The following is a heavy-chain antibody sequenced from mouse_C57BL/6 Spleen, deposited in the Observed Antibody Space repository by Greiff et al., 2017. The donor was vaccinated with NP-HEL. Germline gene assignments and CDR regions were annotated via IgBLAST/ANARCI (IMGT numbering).Heavy chain of an antibody. V-gene: IGHV1-82*01. CDR3: ARRSSGYYAMDY. D-gene: IGHD3-2*02. CDR2: IYPGDGDT. CDR1: GYAFSSSW. Sequence: QVQLQQSGPELVKPGASVKISCKASGYAFSSSWMNWVKQRPGTGLEWIGRIYPGDGDTNYNGKFKGKATLTADKSSSTAYMQLSSLTSEDSAVYFCARRSSGYYAMDYWGQGTSVTVSS. J-gene: IGHJ4*01.